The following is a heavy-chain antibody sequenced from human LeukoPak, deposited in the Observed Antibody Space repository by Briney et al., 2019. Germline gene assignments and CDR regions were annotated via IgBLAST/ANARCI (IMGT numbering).Heavy chain of an antibody. V-gene: IGHV3-33*03. CDR1: GFAFSSYG. D-gene: IGHD3-10*01. Sequence: GGSLRLSCAASGFAFSSYGMHWVRQAPGKGLEWVAVIWYDGSNKYYADSVKGRFTISRDNAKNSLYLQMNSLRAEDTAVYYCARGLYYPDYWGQGTLVTVSS. CDR2: IWYDGSNK. CDR3: ARGLYYPDY. J-gene: IGHJ4*02.